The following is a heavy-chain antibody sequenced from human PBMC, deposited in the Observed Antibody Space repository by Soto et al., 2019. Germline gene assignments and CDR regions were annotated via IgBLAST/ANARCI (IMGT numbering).Heavy chain of an antibody. D-gene: IGHD6-13*01. CDR2: IIPIIDTA. V-gene: IGHV1-69*13. CDR3: ARDLGYSSSWYGY. Sequence: SVKVSCKASGYTFTSYGITWVRQAPGQGLEWMGGIIPIIDTANYAQKFQGRVTITADESTSTAYMELSSLRSEDTAVYYCARDLGYSSSWYGYWGMGTLVTVSS. J-gene: IGHJ4*02. CDR1: GYTFTSYG.